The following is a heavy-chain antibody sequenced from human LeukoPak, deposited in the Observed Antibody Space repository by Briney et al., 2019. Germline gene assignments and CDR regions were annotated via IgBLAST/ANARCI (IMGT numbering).Heavy chain of an antibody. CDR3: ARPTGSGLFILP. Sequence: PSETLSLTCTVSCVSISSRNSYWAWIRQPPGKGLEWIGSIYYTGNTYYNASLKSRVTISIDTSKNQISLTLTSVTATDTAMYYRARPTGSGLFILPGGQGTLVTVSS. CDR1: CVSISSRNSY. V-gene: IGHV4-39*01. J-gene: IGHJ4*02. D-gene: IGHD3/OR15-3a*01. CDR2: IYYTGNT.